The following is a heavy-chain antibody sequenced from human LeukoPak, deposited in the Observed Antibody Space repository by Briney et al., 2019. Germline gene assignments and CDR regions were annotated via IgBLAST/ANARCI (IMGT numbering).Heavy chain of an antibody. D-gene: IGHD1-26*01. V-gene: IGHV4-34*01. CDR3: ASLVAATLNWFDP. J-gene: IGHJ5*02. Sequence: SETLSLTCTVYGGSFSGYNWSWIRQPPGKGLEWIGEINHSGSTNYNPSLKSRVTISVDTSKNQFSLKLSSVTAADTAVYYCASLVAATLNWFDPWGQGTLVTASS. CDR2: INHSGST. CDR1: GGSFSGYN.